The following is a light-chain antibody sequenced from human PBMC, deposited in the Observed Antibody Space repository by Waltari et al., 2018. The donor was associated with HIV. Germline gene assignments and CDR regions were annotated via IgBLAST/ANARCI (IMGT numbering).Light chain of an antibody. J-gene: IGKJ2*01. CDR3: QQYNSYWYT. V-gene: IGKV1-5*03. CDR2: KAP. Sequence: DIQMTQSPSTLSASVGDRVTITCRASQTIRGWLAWYQQKPGKAPKLLIYKAPNLQSGVPSRFSGSGSGTEFTLTISSLQPDDSATYYCQQYNSYWYTFGPGTKLEI. CDR1: QTIRGW.